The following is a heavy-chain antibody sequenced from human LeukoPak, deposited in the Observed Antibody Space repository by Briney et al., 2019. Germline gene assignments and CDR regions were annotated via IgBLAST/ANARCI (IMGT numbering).Heavy chain of an antibody. V-gene: IGHV3-66*02. D-gene: IGHD3-9*01. CDR1: GFTVSSNF. CDR3: AREGRYDILTAYYPLNN. Sequence: GGSLRLSCAASGFTVSSNFMSWVRLVPGKGLECVSVIYIDGKTFYAESVKGRFTISRDNSKNTLYLQMNSLRPEDTAVYYCAREGRYDILTAYYPLNNWGQGARVTVSS. J-gene: IGHJ4*02. CDR2: IYIDGKT.